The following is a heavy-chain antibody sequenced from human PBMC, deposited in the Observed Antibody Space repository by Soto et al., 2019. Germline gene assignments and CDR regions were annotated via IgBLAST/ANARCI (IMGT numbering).Heavy chain of an antibody. D-gene: IGHD5-18*01. V-gene: IGHV4-4*02. J-gene: IGHJ6*02. Sequence: SETLSLTCAVSGGSISSSNWWSWVRQPPGKGLEWIGEIYHSGSTNYNPSLKSRVTISVDTSKNQFSLKLSSVTAADTAVYYCARHMDTPLCMDVWGQGTTVTVSS. CDR3: ARHMDTPLCMDV. CDR2: IYHSGST. CDR1: GGSISSSNW.